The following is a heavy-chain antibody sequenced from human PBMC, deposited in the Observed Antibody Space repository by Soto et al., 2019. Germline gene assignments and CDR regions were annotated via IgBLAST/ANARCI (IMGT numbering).Heavy chain of an antibody. J-gene: IGHJ3*01. CDR1: GGTFSGYG. CDR2: TVPVFDTS. D-gene: IGHD3-10*01. Sequence: QVQLVQSGAVVKKPGSSVEVSCQASGGTFSGYGISWVRQAPGQGLEWMGGTVPVFDTSKYAPRFQGSVTITTDKSTSTAYMELSSVTSDDTAIYFCARGVSNSGAYYTGPSAYDLWGQGTLVIVSS. CDR3: ARGVSNSGAYYTGPSAYDL. V-gene: IGHV1-69*06.